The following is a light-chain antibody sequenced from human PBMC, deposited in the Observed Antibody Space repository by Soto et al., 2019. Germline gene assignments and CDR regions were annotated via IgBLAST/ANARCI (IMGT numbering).Light chain of an antibody. CDR1: QSISSW. Sequence: DIQMTQSPSTLSASVGDRVTITCRASQSISSWLAWYQQKPGKAPKLLIYDAASLESGVPSRLSGSGSGTEFTLTISSLQPDDFATYYCQQYNSYLRTFGQGTKLEIK. CDR3: QQYNSYLRT. CDR2: DAA. V-gene: IGKV1-5*01. J-gene: IGKJ2*02.